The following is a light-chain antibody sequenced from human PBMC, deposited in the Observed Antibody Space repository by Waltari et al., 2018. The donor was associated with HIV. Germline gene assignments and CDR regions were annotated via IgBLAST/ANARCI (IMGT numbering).Light chain of an antibody. V-gene: IGLV2-23*02. J-gene: IGLJ3*02. Sequence: HSSLSQPASVPGSPGQLFSIPFPGTSRDVWGDTLLSWYQQHPGKAPKHMIYEVSKRPAGVSNRFSGSKSGNTASLTISGLQAEDEADYYCCSYAGSSTLFGGGTKLTVL. CDR2: EVS. CDR3: CSYAGSSTL. CDR1: SRDVWGDTL.